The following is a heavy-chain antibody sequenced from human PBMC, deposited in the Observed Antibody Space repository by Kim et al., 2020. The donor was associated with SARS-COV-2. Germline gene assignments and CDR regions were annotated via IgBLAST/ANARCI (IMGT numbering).Heavy chain of an antibody. CDR1: GFTFSDHY. D-gene: IGHD5-12*01. CDR3: ARCGYGEFDF. J-gene: IGHJ4*02. CDR2: SRNKANSYTT. Sequence: GGSLILSCAASGFTFSDHYMDWVRQAPGKGLEWVARSRNKANSYTTEYATSVKGRFTISRDDSKNSVYLQMNSLKIEDTAVYYCARCGYGEFDFWGQGTLVTVSS. V-gene: IGHV3-72*01.